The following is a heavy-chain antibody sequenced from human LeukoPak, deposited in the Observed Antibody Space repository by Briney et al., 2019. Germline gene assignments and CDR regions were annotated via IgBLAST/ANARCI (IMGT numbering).Heavy chain of an antibody. V-gene: IGHV3-53*01. J-gene: IGHJ4*02. CDR1: GGSFSGYY. Sequence: SSETLSLTCAVYGGSFSGYYWSWIRQAPGKGLEWVSVIYSGGSTYYADSMKGRFTISRDNSKNTLYLQMNSLRAEDTAVYYCARGSTEFDYWGQGTLVTVSS. CDR3: ARGSTEFDY. CDR2: IYSGGST.